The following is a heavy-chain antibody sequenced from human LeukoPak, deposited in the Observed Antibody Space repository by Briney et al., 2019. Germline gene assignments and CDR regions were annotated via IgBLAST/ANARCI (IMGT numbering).Heavy chain of an antibody. V-gene: IGHV3-49*04. CDR3: TSSIVVVPAATHDAFDI. Sequence: GGSLRLSCTASGFTFGDYAMSWVRQAPGKGLEWVGFIRSKAYGGTTEYAASVKGRFTISRDDSKSIAYLQMNSLKTEDTAVYYCTSSIVVVPAATHDAFDIWGQGTMVTVSS. CDR2: IRSKAYGGTT. D-gene: IGHD2-2*01. J-gene: IGHJ3*02. CDR1: GFTFGDYA.